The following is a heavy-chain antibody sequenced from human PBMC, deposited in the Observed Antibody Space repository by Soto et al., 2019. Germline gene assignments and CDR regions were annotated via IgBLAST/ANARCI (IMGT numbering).Heavy chain of an antibody. J-gene: IGHJ6*02. Sequence: SETLSLTCAVYGGSFSGYYWSWIRQPPGKGLEWIGEINHSGSTNYNPSLKSRVTISVDTSKNQFSLKLSSVTAADTAVYYCARWYHSTVTTGGGMDVWGQGTTVTVSS. V-gene: IGHV4-34*01. CDR2: INHSGST. D-gene: IGHD4-4*01. CDR1: GGSFSGYY. CDR3: ARWYHSTVTTGGGMDV.